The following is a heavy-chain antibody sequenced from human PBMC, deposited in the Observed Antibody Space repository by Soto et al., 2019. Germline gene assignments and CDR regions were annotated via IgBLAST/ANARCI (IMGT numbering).Heavy chain of an antibody. Sequence: PGGSLRLSCAASGFTFSGSAMHRVRQASGKGLEWVGRIRSKANSYATAYAASVKGRFTISRDDSKNTAYLQMNSLKTEDTAVYYCTRDYDILTGYPSNGMDVWGQGTTVTVSS. CDR3: TRDYDILTGYPSNGMDV. J-gene: IGHJ6*02. CDR1: GFTFSGSA. V-gene: IGHV3-73*01. CDR2: IRSKANSYAT. D-gene: IGHD3-9*01.